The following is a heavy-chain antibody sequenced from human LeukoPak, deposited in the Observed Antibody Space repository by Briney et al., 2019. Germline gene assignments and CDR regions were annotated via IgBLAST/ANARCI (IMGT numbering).Heavy chain of an antibody. CDR3: AQGGHDFNPFYC. D-gene: IGHD2-21*02. Sequence: GGSLRLSCAASGFTFTTYAMGWVRPAPGEGLEWVSSIKGGGGDPFYADSVRGRFTISRDKSKNTLYLQLNSLRVEDTAVYFCAQGGHDFNPFYCWGQGTLVTVSS. CDR2: IKGGGGDP. V-gene: IGHV3-23*01. CDR1: GFTFTTYA. J-gene: IGHJ4*02.